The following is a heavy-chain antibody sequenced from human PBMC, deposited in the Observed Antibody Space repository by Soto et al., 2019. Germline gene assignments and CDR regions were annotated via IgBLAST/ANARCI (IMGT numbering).Heavy chain of an antibody. D-gene: IGHD4-17*01. CDR1: GFSFNNYG. J-gene: IGHJ4*02. CDR2: ISFDGRNK. V-gene: IGHV3-30*18. Sequence: GGSLRLSCAASGFSFNNYGMHWVRQAPGKGLEWLAVISFDGRNKYYADSVKGRFTISRDNSKNTLYLQMNSLRAEDTAVYYCAKDQPDYGDFTPFDYWGRGTLVTVSS. CDR3: AKDQPDYGDFTPFDY.